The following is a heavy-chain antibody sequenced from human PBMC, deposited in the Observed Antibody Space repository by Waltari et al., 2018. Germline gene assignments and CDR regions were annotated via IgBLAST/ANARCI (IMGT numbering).Heavy chain of an antibody. CDR3: AKDKGYYDSSGSDY. V-gene: IGHV3-30*18. J-gene: IGHJ4*02. CDR2: IWYDGSNK. D-gene: IGHD3-22*01. Sequence: VQLVESGGVVVQPGRSLRLSCAASGFTFSSYAMTWVRTAPGKGLEWVAVIWYDGSNKYYSDSGKCRFTISRDNSKNTLYLQMNSLRAEDTAMYYCAKDKGYYDSSGSDYWGQGTLVTVSS. CDR1: GFTFSSYA.